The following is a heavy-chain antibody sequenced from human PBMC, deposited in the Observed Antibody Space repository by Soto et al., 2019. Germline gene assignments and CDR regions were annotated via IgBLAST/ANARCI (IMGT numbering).Heavy chain of an antibody. Sequence: QVQLVQSGAEVKQPGSSVKVSCTASGGTSSSYTISWVRQAPGQGLEWMGRIIPMFGFAKYAQKFQGRVTITAVRSSKTAYMELTGLSSEDTAVYSCARGTPVPSSVFGSWGQGTLLSLSP. CDR1: GGTSSSYT. CDR2: IIPMFGFA. D-gene: IGHD1-7*01. V-gene: IGHV1-69*02. J-gene: IGHJ4*02. CDR3: ARGTPVPSSVFGS.